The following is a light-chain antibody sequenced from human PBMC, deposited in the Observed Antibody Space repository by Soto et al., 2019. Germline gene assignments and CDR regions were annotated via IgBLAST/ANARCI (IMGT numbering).Light chain of an antibody. Sequence: PGERATLSCWASETVATNLAWYQQKPGQAPRLLIYGASSRATGIPDRFSGSGSGTDFTLTISRLEPEDFAVYYCQQYGSSPPNTFGQGTKV. J-gene: IGKJ1*01. CDR3: QQYGSSPPNT. CDR1: ETVATN. CDR2: GAS. V-gene: IGKV3-20*01.